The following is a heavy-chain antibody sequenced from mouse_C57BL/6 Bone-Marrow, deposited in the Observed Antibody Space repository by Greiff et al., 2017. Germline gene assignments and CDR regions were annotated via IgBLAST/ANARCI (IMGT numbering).Heavy chain of an antibody. CDR1: GYTFTSYG. D-gene: IGHD1-1*01. Sequence: QVQLQQSGAELARPGASVKLSCKASGYTFTSYGISWVKQRTGQGLEWIGEIYPRSGNTYYNEKFKGKATLTADKSSSTAYMELRSLTSEDSAVYFCARYYYGSSWYFEVWGTGTTVTVSS. CDR2: IYPRSGNT. J-gene: IGHJ1*03. V-gene: IGHV1-81*01. CDR3: ARYYYGSSWYFEV.